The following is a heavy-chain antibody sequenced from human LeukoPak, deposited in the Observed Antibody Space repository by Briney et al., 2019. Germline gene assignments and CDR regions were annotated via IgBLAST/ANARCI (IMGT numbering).Heavy chain of an antibody. V-gene: IGHV1-46*01. D-gene: IGHD2-2*01. J-gene: IGHJ4*02. CDR1: GYTFTSYY. Sequence: ASVKVSCKASGYTFTSYYMHWVRQAPGQGLEWMGIINPSGGSISYAQKFQGRVTMTRDMSTSTAYMELSSLRSEDTAVYYCARLSLISCSSTSCYLLPFDYWGQGTLVTVSS. CDR2: INPSGGSI. CDR3: ARLSLISCSSTSCYLLPFDY.